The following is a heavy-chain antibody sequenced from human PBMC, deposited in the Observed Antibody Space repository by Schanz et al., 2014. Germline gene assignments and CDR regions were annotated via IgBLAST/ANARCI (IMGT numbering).Heavy chain of an antibody. CDR3: AGAPPLVRGIAGWFGP. Sequence: EVQLLESGGGLVQPGGSLRLSCAASGFTFSSYAMSWVRQAPGKGLEWVSAIGGDASRTYYADSVKGRFTISRDNSKSTLYLQRNSLRADDPAVYYCAGAPPLVRGIAGWFGPWGQGTLVTVSS. V-gene: IGHV3-23*01. CDR2: IGGDASRT. CDR1: GFTFSSYA. D-gene: IGHD3-10*01. J-gene: IGHJ5*02.